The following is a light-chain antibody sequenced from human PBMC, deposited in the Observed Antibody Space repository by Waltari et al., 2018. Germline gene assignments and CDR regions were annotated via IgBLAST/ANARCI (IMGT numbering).Light chain of an antibody. Sequence: QSALTQPASVSGSPGPPLTISCTGTSSDVGGYNYVSWYQQHPGKAPKLMIYDVSKRPSGVSNRFSGSKSGNTASLTISGLQAEDEADYYCSSYTSSSIYVFGTGTKVTVL. CDR1: SSDVGGYNY. J-gene: IGLJ1*01. CDR2: DVS. CDR3: SSYTSSSIYV. V-gene: IGLV2-14*01.